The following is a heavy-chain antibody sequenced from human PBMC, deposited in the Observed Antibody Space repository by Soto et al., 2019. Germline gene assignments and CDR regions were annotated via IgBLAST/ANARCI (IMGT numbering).Heavy chain of an antibody. D-gene: IGHD3-10*01. CDR3: TNSNWFDP. CDR2: IYYTGST. Sequence: PSETLSLTCTVSGGSISSYYWSWIRQPPGKGLEWIGYIYYTGSTYYNPSLKSRVTISVDTSKNQFSLKLSSVTAADTAVYYCTNSNWFDPWGQGTLVTVSS. J-gene: IGHJ5*02. V-gene: IGHV4-59*04. CDR1: GGSISSYY.